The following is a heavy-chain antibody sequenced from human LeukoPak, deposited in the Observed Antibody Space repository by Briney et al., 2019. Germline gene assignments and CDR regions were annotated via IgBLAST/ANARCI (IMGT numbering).Heavy chain of an antibody. CDR3: ASRVGWLGPLPDN. Sequence: PGGSLRLSCAASGFTFSSYGMSWVRQAPGKGLEWVSGISGGGVSTCYADSVKGRFTISRDNSKNTLYLQMNSLRAEDTAVYYCASRVGWLGPLPDNWGQGTLVTVSS. J-gene: IGHJ4*02. CDR1: GFTFSSYG. D-gene: IGHD6-19*01. CDR2: ISGGGVST. V-gene: IGHV3-23*01.